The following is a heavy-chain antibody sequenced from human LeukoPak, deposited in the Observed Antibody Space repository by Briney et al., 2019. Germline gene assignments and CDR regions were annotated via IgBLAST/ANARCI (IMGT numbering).Heavy chain of an antibody. CDR3: ARGREHSSRRHRFDP. J-gene: IGHJ5*02. CDR2: INHSGST. Sequence: SETLSLTCAVYGGSFSGYYWSWIRQPPGKGLEWIGEINHSGSTNYNPSLKSRVTISVDTSKNQFSLKLSSVTAADTAVYYRARGREHSSRRHRFDPWGQGTLVTVSS. V-gene: IGHV4-34*01. CDR1: GGSFSGYY. D-gene: IGHD3-3*02.